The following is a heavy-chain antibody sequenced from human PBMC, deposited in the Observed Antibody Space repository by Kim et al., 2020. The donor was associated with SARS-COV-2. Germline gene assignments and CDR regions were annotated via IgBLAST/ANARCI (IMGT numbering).Heavy chain of an antibody. D-gene: IGHD6-19*01. CDR3: ARGTIAVAGLFDY. Sequence: YAQKFQGRVTITADEATRPAYMELRSLRSEDTAVYYCARGTIAVAGLFDYWGQGTLVTVSS. J-gene: IGHJ4*02. V-gene: IGHV1-69*01.